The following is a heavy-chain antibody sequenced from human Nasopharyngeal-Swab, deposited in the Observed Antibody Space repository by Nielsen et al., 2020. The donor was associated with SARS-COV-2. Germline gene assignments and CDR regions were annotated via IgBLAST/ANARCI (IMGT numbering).Heavy chain of an antibody. CDR3: AKALERELPRYSDF. Sequence: GGSLRLSCAASPVTVTSNAMTWGREAPGKALEWVSVIRGSGATTYHADSVKGRFTISRDTSKNTLYLQMSSLRAEDTALYYCAKALERELPRYSDFWGQGTLVTVSS. D-gene: IGHD1-7*01. CDR2: IRGSGATT. J-gene: IGHJ4*02. V-gene: IGHV3-23*01. CDR1: PVTVTSNA.